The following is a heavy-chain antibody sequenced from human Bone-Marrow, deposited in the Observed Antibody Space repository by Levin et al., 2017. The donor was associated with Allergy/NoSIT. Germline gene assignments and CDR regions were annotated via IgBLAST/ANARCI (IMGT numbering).Heavy chain of an antibody. V-gene: IGHV3-74*01. Sequence: GGSLRLSCAASGVTFSSYWMHWVRQVPGKGLVWVSRINSDGSYTNYADSVKGRFTISRDNAKNTLYLQMNSLRAEDTAVYYCVRVQVGMDVWGQGTTVTVSS. J-gene: IGHJ6*02. CDR1: GVTFSSYW. CDR2: INSDGSYT. CDR3: VRVQVGMDV.